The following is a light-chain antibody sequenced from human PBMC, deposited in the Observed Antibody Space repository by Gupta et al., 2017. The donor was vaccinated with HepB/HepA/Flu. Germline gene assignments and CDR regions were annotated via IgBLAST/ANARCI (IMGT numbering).Light chain of an antibody. CDR2: DAS. Sequence: EIVLTQSPATLSLSPGERATLSCRASQSVSSYLAWYQQKPGQAPKLLIYDASNRATGIPARFSGSGSGTDFTLTISSLEAEDAAVYYCQQSSSWPLTFGGGTKVEIK. CDR3: QQSSSWPLT. J-gene: IGKJ4*02. V-gene: IGKV3-11*01. CDR1: QSVSSY.